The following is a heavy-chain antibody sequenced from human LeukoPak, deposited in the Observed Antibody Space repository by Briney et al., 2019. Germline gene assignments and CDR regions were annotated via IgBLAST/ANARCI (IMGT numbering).Heavy chain of an antibody. Sequence: GGSLRLSCAASGFTFDDYAMHWVRQAPGKGLEWVSGISWNSGSIGYADSVKGRFTISRGNAKKSLYLQMNSLRAEDTALYYCAKEGSTSGYFDYWGQGPLVTVSS. CDR1: GFTFDDYA. J-gene: IGHJ4*02. D-gene: IGHD2-2*01. CDR2: ISWNSGSI. V-gene: IGHV3-9*01. CDR3: AKEGSTSGYFDY.